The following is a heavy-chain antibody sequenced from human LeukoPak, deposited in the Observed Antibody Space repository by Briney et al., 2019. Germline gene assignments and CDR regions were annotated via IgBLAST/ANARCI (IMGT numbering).Heavy chain of an antibody. CDR1: GFTFSSYA. D-gene: IGHD1-26*01. J-gene: IGHJ5*02. Sequence: GGSLRLSCAASGFTFSSYAMSWVRQAPGKGLEWVSAISGSGGSTYYADSVKGRFTISRDNSKNTLYLQMNSLRAEDTAVYYCARSWRSYYGRYWFDPWGQGTLVTVSS. CDR3: ARSWRSYYGRYWFDP. CDR2: ISGSGGST. V-gene: IGHV3-23*01.